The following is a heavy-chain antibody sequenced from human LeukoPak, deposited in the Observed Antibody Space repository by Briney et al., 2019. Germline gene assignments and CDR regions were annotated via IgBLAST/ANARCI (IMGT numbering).Heavy chain of an antibody. CDR1: GGTFSSYA. J-gene: IGHJ3*02. CDR3: AILGGDAFDI. Sequence: GPVKVSCKASGGTFSSYAISWVRQAPGQGLEWMGIINPSGGSTSYAQKFQGRVTMTRDTSTSTVYMELSSLRSEDTAVYYCAILGGDAFDIWGQGTMVTVSS. D-gene: IGHD2/OR15-2a*01. CDR2: INPSGGST. V-gene: IGHV1-46*01.